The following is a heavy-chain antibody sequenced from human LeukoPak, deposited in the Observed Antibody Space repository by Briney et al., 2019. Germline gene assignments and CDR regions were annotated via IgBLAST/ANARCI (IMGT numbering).Heavy chain of an antibody. D-gene: IGHD2-8*01. J-gene: IGHJ4*02. CDR3: ARLGYCANGVCYTVDY. V-gene: IGHV5-51*01. Sequence: GESLKIPCKGSGYSFTNYWIGWVRQMPGKGLEGMGIIYPGDSDTRYSPSFQGQVTISADKSINTAYLRWSSLKASDTAMYYCARLGYCANGVCYTVDYWGQGTLVTVSS. CDR1: GYSFTNYW. CDR2: IYPGDSDT.